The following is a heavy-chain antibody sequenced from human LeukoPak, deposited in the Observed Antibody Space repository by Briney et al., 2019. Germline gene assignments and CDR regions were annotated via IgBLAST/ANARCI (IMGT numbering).Heavy chain of an antibody. J-gene: IGHJ4*02. Sequence: ASVKVSCKSSGYTFKTYAINWLRQAPGQGLEWVGWINPSNGNPTYAQGFTGRFVFSLDTSVSTAFLHISSLQIEDTAAYYCARDTPDGRVTKFDYWGQGTLVTVSS. CDR3: ARDTPDGRVTKFDY. CDR1: GYTFKTYA. CDR2: INPSNGNP. D-gene: IGHD4-17*01. V-gene: IGHV7-4-1*02.